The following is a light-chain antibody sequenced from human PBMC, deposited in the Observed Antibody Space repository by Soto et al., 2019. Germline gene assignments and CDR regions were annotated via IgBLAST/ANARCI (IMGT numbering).Light chain of an antibody. V-gene: IGKV1-27*01. CDR3: LKYNGAPFT. CDR1: QGISNF. CDR2: AAS. Sequence: DIQMTQSPSSLSASVGDRVTITCRASQGISNFLAWYQEKPGKVPKLLIYAASTLQSGVPSRFSGSRSGTDFTLTISGLQPEDVATYYFLKYNGAPFTFGPGTKGDI. J-gene: IGKJ3*01.